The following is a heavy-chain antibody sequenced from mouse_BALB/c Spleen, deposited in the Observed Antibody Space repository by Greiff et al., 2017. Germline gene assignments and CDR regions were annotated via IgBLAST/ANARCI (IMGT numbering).Heavy chain of an antibody. CDR2: ISDGGSYT. D-gene: IGHD2-1*01. J-gene: IGHJ2*01. V-gene: IGHV5-4*02. CDR1: GFTFSDYY. Sequence: EVKLVESGGGLVKPGGSLKLSCAASGFTFSDYYMYWVRQTPEKRLEWVATISDGGSYTYYPDSVKGRFTISRDNAKNNLYLQMSSLKSEDTAMYYCARDSDGNYGHYWGQGTTLTVSS. CDR3: ARDSDGNYGHY.